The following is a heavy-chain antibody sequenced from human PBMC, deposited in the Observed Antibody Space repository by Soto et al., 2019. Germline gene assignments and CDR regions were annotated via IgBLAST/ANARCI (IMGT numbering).Heavy chain of an antibody. CDR1: GYTFTSYG. CDR2: ISAYNGNT. D-gene: IGHD2-2*02. V-gene: IGHV1-18*04. Sequence: QVQLVQSGAEVKKPGASVKASCKASGYTFTSYGISWVRQAPGQGLEWMGWISAYNGNTNYAQKLQGRVTMTTDTSTSTAYMELRSLRSDDTAVYYCARDRGYCSSTSCYSRYYYYYGMDVWGQGTTVTVSS. CDR3: ARDRGYCSSTSCYSRYYYYYGMDV. J-gene: IGHJ6*02.